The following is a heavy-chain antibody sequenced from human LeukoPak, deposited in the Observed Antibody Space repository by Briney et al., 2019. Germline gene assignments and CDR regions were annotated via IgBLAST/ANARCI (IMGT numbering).Heavy chain of an antibody. J-gene: IGHJ5*02. Sequence: GGSLRLSCAASGLTFSGYWMSWVRQAPGKGLEWVANINQDGSEKYYVDSVKGRFTISRDNAKNSLYLQMNSLRAEDTAVYYCVRGRRVPAAMGNWFDPWGQGTLVTVSS. D-gene: IGHD2-2*01. CDR2: INQDGSEK. CDR3: VRGRRVPAAMGNWFDP. CDR1: GLTFSGYW. V-gene: IGHV3-7*01.